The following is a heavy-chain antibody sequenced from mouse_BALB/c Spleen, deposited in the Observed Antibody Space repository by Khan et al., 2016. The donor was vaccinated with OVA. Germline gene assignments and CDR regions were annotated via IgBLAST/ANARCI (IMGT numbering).Heavy chain of an antibody. CDR1: GYAFTDYW. CDR2: IYPGSGNT. V-gene: IGHV1-63*02. CDR3: SRSYYGSNYY. Sequence: VQLQESGAELVRPGTSVKISCKASGYAFTDYWLTWVKQRPGHGLEWIGDIYPGSGNTSYNENLKGKATLTADTSSSTAYMQLTSLTSEDSAVYFCSRSYYGSNYYWGQGTPVTVSS. J-gene: IGHJ2*01. D-gene: IGHD1-1*01.